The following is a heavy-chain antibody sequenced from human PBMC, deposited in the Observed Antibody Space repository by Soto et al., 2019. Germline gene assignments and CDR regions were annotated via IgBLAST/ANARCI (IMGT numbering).Heavy chain of an antibody. CDR3: AADQDIVVVVAAI. J-gene: IGHJ4*02. V-gene: IGHV1-58*01. CDR2: IVVGSGNT. Sequence: RASVKVSCKASGFTFTSSAVQWVRQARGQRLEWIGWIVVGSGNTNYAQKFQERVTITRDMSTSTAYMELSSLRSEDTAVYYCAADQDIVVVVAAIWGQGTLVTVSS. D-gene: IGHD2-15*01. CDR1: GFTFTSSA.